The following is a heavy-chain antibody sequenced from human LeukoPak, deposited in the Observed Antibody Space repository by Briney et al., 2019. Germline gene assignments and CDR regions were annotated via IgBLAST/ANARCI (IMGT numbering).Heavy chain of an antibody. Sequence: GGSPRLSCAVSGVTLSNYGMNWVRQAPGKGLEWVSSISSSSSYIYYADSVKGRFTISRDNAKNSLYLQMNSLRAEDTAVYYCARDQDGSGSSPFDYWGQGTLVTVSS. J-gene: IGHJ4*02. CDR3: ARDQDGSGSSPFDY. V-gene: IGHV3-21*01. D-gene: IGHD3-10*01. CDR2: ISSSSSYI. CDR1: GVTLSNYG.